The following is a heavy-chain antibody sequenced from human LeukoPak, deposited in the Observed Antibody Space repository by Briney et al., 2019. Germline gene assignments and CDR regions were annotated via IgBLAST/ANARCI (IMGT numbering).Heavy chain of an antibody. Sequence: GGSLRLSCAASGFTFSSYAMSWVRQAPGKGLEWVSAISGSGGSTYYADSVKGRFTISRDNSKNTLYLQMNSLRAEDTAVYYCAKVPYYYGSGSYYTFDYRGQGTLVTVSS. CDR1: GFTFSSYA. CDR2: ISGSGGST. CDR3: AKVPYYYGSGSYYTFDY. J-gene: IGHJ4*02. D-gene: IGHD3-10*01. V-gene: IGHV3-23*01.